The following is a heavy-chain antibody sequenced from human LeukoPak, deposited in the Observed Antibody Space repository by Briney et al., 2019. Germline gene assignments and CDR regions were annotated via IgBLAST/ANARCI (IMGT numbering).Heavy chain of an antibody. CDR2: ITGGGSDT. CDR1: GFTFSSYA. J-gene: IGHJ4*02. D-gene: IGHD6-13*01. Sequence: PGESLRLSCGASGFTFSSYAMTWVRQAPGKGLEWVSGITGGGSDTYHADSVKGRFTSSRDNSKNTLYLQMNSLRAEDTALYYCAKGSASSRPYCFDYWGQGILVTVSS. V-gene: IGHV3-23*01. CDR3: AKGSASSRPYCFDY.